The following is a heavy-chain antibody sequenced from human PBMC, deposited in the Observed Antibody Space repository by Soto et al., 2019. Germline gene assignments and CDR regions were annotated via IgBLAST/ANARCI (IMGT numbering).Heavy chain of an antibody. Sequence: PGGSLRLSCAASGFTFSNYAMNWVRQAPGKGLQWVSVISGGGGATFYADSVKGRFTISRDNFKNMLYLHMNSLRADDTAVYYCAKDTAIVGGSTKSFDRWGQGTLVTVSS. CDR3: AKDTAIVGGSTKSFDR. CDR2: ISGGGGAT. J-gene: IGHJ4*02. CDR1: GFTFSNYA. V-gene: IGHV3-23*01. D-gene: IGHD1-26*01.